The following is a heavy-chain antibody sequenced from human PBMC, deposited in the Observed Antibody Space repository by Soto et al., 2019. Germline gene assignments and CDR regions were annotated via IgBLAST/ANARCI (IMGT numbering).Heavy chain of an antibody. V-gene: IGHV3-33*01. CDR1: GFTFSSYG. CDR2: IWYDGSNK. D-gene: IGHD1-7*01. CDR3: ARDPITGTARGGWFDP. J-gene: IGHJ5*02. Sequence: ESGGGVVQPGRSLRLSCAASGFTFSSYGMHWVRQAPGKGLEWVAVIWYDGSNKYYADSVKGRFTISRDNSKNTLYLQMNSLRAEDTAVYYCARDPITGTARGGWFDPWGQGTLVTVSS.